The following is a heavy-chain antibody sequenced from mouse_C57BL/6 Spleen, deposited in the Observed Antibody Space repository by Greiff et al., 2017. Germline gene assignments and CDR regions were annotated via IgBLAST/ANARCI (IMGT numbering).Heavy chain of an antibody. J-gene: IGHJ2*01. CDR3: ARGDTTVEGFDY. Sequence: QVHVKQPGAELVKPGASVKLSCKASGYTFTSYWMHWVKQRPGQGLEWIGLIHPNSGSTNYNEKFKSKATLTVDKSSSTAYMQLSSLTSEDSAVXYCARGDTTVEGFDYWGQGTTLTVSS. D-gene: IGHD1-1*01. CDR1: GYTFTSYW. CDR2: IHPNSGST. V-gene: IGHV1-64*01.